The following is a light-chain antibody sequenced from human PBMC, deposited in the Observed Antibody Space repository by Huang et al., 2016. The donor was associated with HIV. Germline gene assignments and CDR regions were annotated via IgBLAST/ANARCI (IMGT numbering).Light chain of an antibody. Sequence: EIVLTQSPATLSFFPGQRVSLSCRASHNITTHLAWYQQRPGQPPRLLIYDASSRVPGVAARFSGSGSGTDFTLTISSLESEDFATYYCQQRVNGLTFGGGTKV. J-gene: IGKJ4*01. CDR1: HNITTH. V-gene: IGKV3-11*01. CDR3: QQRVNGLT. CDR2: DAS.